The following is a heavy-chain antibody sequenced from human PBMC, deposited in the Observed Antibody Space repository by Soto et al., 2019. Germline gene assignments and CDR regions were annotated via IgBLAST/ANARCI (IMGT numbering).Heavy chain of an antibody. Sequence: EVQLLESGGGLVQPGGSLRLSCEASGCTFSSNAMTWVRQAPGKGLEWVSAISDSGGSTYYADSVAGRFTISRDNSRHTLYLQMNSLRAEDTAIYYCAKALGRDFSDFDSWGQGTQVTVSS. CDR3: AKALGRDFSDFDS. CDR1: GCTFSSNA. J-gene: IGHJ4*02. D-gene: IGHD3-10*01. CDR2: ISDSGGST. V-gene: IGHV3-23*01.